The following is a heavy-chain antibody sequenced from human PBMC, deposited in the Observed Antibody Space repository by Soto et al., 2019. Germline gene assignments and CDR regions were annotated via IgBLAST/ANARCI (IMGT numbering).Heavy chain of an antibody. J-gene: IGHJ6*02. CDR2: ISGSGGST. V-gene: IGHV3-23*01. Sequence: EVQLLESGGGLVQPGGSLRLSCAASGFTFSSYAMSWVRQAPGKGLEWVSAISGSGGSTYYADSVKGRFTISRDNSKNTLYLQMNSLRAEDTAVHYCAKRYVYYYGMDVWGQGTTVTVSS. D-gene: IGHD1-1*01. CDR1: GFTFSSYA. CDR3: AKRYVYYYGMDV.